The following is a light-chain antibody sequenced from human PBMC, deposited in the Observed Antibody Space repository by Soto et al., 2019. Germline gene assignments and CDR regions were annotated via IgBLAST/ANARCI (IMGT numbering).Light chain of an antibody. J-gene: IGKJ4*01. CDR3: QQYNNWPPS. Sequence: EIVMTQSPATLSVSPGGRTTLSCRASQSLSSNLAWYQQKPGQAPRLLIYDASTRATGIPARFSGSGSGTEFTLTISSLQSEDFAAYYCQQYNNWPPSFGGGTKVEIK. V-gene: IGKV3-15*01. CDR2: DAS. CDR1: QSLSSN.